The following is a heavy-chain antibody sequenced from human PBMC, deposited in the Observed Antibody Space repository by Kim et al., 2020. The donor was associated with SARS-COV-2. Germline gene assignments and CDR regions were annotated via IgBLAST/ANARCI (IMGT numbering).Heavy chain of an antibody. D-gene: IGHD3-10*01. CDR1: DDSIHKTNYY. CDR3: ACFYASGTYFPGENWF. V-gene: IGHV4-39*01. J-gene: IGHJ5*01. CDR2: IDFYGNT. Sequence: SETLSLTCTVSDDSIHKTNYYWAWIRQTPGTGLEWVATIDFYGNTYSGPSLRSRVTLSLDTSTNRFSLSLTSVTAADTALYYCACFYASGTYFPGENWF.